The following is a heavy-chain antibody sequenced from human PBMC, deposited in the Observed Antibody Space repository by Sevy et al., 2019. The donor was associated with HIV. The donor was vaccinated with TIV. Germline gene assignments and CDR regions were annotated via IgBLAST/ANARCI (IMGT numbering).Heavy chain of an antibody. J-gene: IGHJ5*02. Sequence: GSLRLSCAASGFSVSTNYMSWVRQAPGRGLEWVSVIYSGGNTYYGDSVKGRFTISRDNSKNTLYLQINSLRAEDTAVYYCARVHCSSTSCYKGFDHWGQGTLVTVSS. CDR2: IYSGGNT. CDR1: GFSVSTNY. CDR3: ARVHCSSTSCYKGFDH. V-gene: IGHV3-66*01. D-gene: IGHD2-2*02.